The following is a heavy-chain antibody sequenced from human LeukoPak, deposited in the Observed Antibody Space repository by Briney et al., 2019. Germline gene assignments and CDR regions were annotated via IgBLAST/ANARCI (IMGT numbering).Heavy chain of an antibody. J-gene: IGHJ5*02. CDR1: GYTFTSYD. CDR3: ARARSYRHQLNALSYWFDP. V-gene: IGHV1-8*01. Sequence: ASVKVSCKASGYTFTSYDINWVRQATGQGLEWMGWMNPNSGNTGYAQKFQGRVTMTRNTSINTAYMELHSLRSEDTAVYYCARARSYRHQLNALSYWFDPWGQGTLVTVSS. D-gene: IGHD5-24*01. CDR2: MNPNSGNT.